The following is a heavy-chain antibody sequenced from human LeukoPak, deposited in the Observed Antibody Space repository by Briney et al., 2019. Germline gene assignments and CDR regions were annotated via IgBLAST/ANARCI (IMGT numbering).Heavy chain of an antibody. D-gene: IGHD2-2*01. J-gene: IGHJ4*02. Sequence: SETLSLICSVSGGSIISYYWSWIRQPPGRALEWIEYIYHTGTTNYNPSLKSRVTISVNTSTNQLSLRLNSVTAADTAVYYCARGSGWCSSSTCYSFDYWGQGSLVTVSS. CDR2: IYHTGTT. CDR3: ARGSGWCSSSTCYSFDY. V-gene: IGHV4-59*01. CDR1: GGSIISYY.